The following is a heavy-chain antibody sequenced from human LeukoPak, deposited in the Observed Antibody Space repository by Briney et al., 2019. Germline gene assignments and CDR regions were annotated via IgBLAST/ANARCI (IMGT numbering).Heavy chain of an antibody. D-gene: IGHD2-15*01. CDR3: AKDDREYCSGGSCFQH. CDR2: ISYDGSNK. J-gene: IGHJ1*01. V-gene: IGHV3-30*18. Sequence: GGSLRLSCAASGFTFSSYGMHRVRQAPGKGLEWVAVISYDGSNKYYADSVKGRFTISRDNSKNTLYLQMNSLRAEDTAVYYCAKDDREYCSGGSCFQHWGQGTLVTVSS. CDR1: GFTFSSYG.